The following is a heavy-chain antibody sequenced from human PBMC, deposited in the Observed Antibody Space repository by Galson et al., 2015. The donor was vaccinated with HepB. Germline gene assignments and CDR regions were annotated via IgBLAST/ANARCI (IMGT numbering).Heavy chain of an antibody. D-gene: IGHD3-22*01. J-gene: IGHJ5*02. CDR1: GYTFTSYA. CDR3: ARKTTIITMIGNWFDP. V-gene: IGHV1-3*01. CDR2: INAGNGNT. Sequence: SVKVSCKASGYTFTSYAMHWVRQAPGQRLEWMGWINAGNGNTKYSQKFQGRVTITRDTSASTAYMELSSLRSEDTAVYYCARKTTIITMIGNWFDPWGQGTLVTVSS.